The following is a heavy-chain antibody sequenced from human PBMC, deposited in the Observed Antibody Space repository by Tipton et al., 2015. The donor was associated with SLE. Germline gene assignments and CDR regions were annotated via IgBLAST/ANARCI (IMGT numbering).Heavy chain of an antibody. CDR2: LNPNSGGT. Sequence: VQLVQSGAEVKKPGASGRVSCQTSGSTFSGFHVHWVRRAPGVGREWLGRLNPNSGGTRSPQQFQGWVTMTRDTSITTAYLDLSGLTSDDTAVYYCATNRVSGVTLAFEMWGQWTLFTVSS. V-gene: IGHV1-2*04. J-gene: IGHJ3*02. CDR3: ATNRVSGVTLAFEM. CDR1: GSTFSGFH. D-gene: IGHD5/OR15-5a*01.